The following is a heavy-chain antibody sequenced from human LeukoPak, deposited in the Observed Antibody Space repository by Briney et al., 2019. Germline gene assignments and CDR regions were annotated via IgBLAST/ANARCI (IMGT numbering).Heavy chain of an antibody. CDR2: IYYSGST. CDR3: ARALKYQLLEVYYYYMDV. CDR1: GGSITGYY. J-gene: IGHJ6*03. V-gene: IGHV4-59*01. D-gene: IGHD2-2*01. Sequence: SETLSLTCTVSGGSITGYYWSWIRQPPGKGLEWIGYIYYSGSTNYNPSLKSRVTISVDTSKNQFSLKLSSVTAADTAVYYCARALKYQLLEVYYYYMDVWGKGTTVTVSS.